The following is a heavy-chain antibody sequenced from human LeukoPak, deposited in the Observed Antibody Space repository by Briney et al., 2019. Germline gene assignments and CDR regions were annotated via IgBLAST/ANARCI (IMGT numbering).Heavy chain of an antibody. CDR2: IYSGGST. CDR1: GFTVSSNY. V-gene: IGHV3-53*01. D-gene: IGHD3-16*01. J-gene: IGHJ3*02. Sequence: PGGSLRLSCAASGFTVSSNYMSWVRQAPGKGLEGVSVIYSGGSTYYADSVKGRFTISRDNSKNTLYLQMNSLRAEDTAVHYCARVGYYANDAFDIWGQGTMVTVSS. CDR3: ARVGYYANDAFDI.